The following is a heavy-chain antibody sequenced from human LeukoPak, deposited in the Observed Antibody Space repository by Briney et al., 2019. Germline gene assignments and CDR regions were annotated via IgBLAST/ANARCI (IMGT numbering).Heavy chain of an antibody. CDR1: GFTFSSYW. V-gene: IGHV3-7*01. Sequence: PGGSLRLSCAASGFTFSSYWMSWVRQAPGKGLEWVANIKQDGSEKYYVDSVKGRFTISRDNAKNSLYLQMNSLRAEDTAVYYCARETYGLGSFGYYMDVWGKGTTVTISS. CDR2: IKQDGSEK. J-gene: IGHJ6*03. D-gene: IGHD3-10*01. CDR3: ARETYGLGSFGYYMDV.